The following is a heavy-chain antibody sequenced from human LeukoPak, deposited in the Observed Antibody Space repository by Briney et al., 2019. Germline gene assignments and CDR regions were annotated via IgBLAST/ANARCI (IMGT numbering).Heavy chain of an antibody. CDR3: AREIVGATYY. V-gene: IGHV1-46*01. J-gene: IGHJ4*02. CDR2: INPSGGST. CDR1: GYTFTSYY. Sequence: ASVKVSRKASGYTFTSYYMHWVRQAPGQGLEWMGIINPSGGSTNYAQKFQGRVTMTRDTSISTAYMELSRLRSDDTAVYYCAREIVGATYYWGQGTLVTVSS. D-gene: IGHD1-26*01.